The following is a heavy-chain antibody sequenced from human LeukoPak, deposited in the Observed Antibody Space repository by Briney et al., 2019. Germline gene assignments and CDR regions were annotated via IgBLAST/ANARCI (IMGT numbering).Heavy chain of an antibody. D-gene: IGHD6-6*01. Sequence: PGGSLRLSCAASGFTFSTYSMNWVRQAPGKGLEWVASISSSSSLIYHADSVKGRFTISRDNGKNSLYLQMNSLRAEDTAVYYCAREGPYSSSNDWGQGTLVTVSS. V-gene: IGHV3-21*01. CDR1: GFTFSTYS. CDR2: ISSSSSLI. J-gene: IGHJ4*02. CDR3: AREGPYSSSND.